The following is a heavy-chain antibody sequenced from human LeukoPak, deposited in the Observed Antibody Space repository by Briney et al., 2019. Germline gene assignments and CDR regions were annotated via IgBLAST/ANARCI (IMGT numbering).Heavy chain of an antibody. CDR2: IYYSGST. D-gene: IGHD3-22*01. V-gene: IGHV4-39*07. CDR3: ARHYYDSSGYYFLFDY. Sequence: KSSETLSLTCTVSGGSISSSSYYWGWIRQPPGKGLEWIGSIYYSGSTYYNPSLKSRVTISVDTSKNQFSLKLSSVTAADTAVYYCARHYYDSSGYYFLFDYWGQGTLVTVSS. CDR1: GGSISSSSYY. J-gene: IGHJ4*02.